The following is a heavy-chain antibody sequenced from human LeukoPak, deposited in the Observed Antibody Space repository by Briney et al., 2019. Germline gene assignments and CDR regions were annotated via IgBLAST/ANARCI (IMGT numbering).Heavy chain of an antibody. J-gene: IGHJ3*02. CDR1: GFTFSDYY. CDR3: ARPPYSSGWYLDAFDI. CDR2: ISSSGSTI. Sequence: PGGSLRLYCAASGFTFSDYYMSWIRQAPGKGLEWVSYISSSGSTIYYADSVKGRFTISRDNAKNSLYLQMNSLRAEDTAVYYCARPPYSSGWYLDAFDIWGQGTMVTVSS. V-gene: IGHV3-11*04. D-gene: IGHD6-19*01.